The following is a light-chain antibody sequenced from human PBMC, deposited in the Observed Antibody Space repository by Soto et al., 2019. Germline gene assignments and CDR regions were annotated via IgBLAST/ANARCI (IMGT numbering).Light chain of an antibody. J-gene: IGKJ1*01. Sequence: DLQMTQSPSSLSASVGERVTITCRASQSIDTYLNWYQLKPGKAPNLLIYAATRLHTGVPSRFSGSGSGTGFTLSINNLQPEDFATYYCKQVYSTPGTFGQGTKV. CDR3: KQVYSTPGT. V-gene: IGKV1-39*01. CDR1: QSIDTY. CDR2: AAT.